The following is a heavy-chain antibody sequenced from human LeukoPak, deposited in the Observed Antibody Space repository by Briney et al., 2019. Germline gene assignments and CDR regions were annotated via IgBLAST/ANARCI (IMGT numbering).Heavy chain of an antibody. CDR1: GGSISSYY. D-gene: IGHD6-19*01. Sequence: PSETLSLTCTVSGGSISSYYWSWIRQPAGKGLEWIGRIYTSGSTNYNPSLKSRVTMSVDTSKNQFSLKLCSVTAADTAVYYCARGDSSGWFDAFDIWGQGTMVTVSS. CDR3: ARGDSSGWFDAFDI. J-gene: IGHJ3*02. CDR2: IYTSGST. V-gene: IGHV4-4*07.